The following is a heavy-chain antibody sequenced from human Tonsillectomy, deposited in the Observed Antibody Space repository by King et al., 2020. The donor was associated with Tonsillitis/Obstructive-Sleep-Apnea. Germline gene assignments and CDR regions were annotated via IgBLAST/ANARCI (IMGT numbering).Heavy chain of an antibody. CDR3: ARSPHAFRYQLLFFTYGMDV. V-gene: IGHV4-39*01. Sequence: LQLQESGPGLVKPSETLSLTCTVSGGSISSSSYYWGWIRQPPGKGLEWIGSIYYSGSTYYNPSLKSRVTISVDTSKKQFSLKLSSVTASDTAVYYCARSPHAFRYQLLFFTYGMDVWGQGTTVTVSS. CDR1: GGSISSSSYY. CDR2: IYYSGST. D-gene: IGHD2-2*01. J-gene: IGHJ6*02.